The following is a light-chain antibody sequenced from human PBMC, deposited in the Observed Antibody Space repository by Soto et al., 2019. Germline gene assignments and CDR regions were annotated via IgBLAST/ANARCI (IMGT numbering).Light chain of an antibody. J-gene: IGKJ1*01. CDR1: RSVSNNY. CDR3: QQYGSSPPT. CDR2: GAS. V-gene: IGKV3-20*01. Sequence: EIVLTQSPGTLSLSPGERATLSCRASRSVSNNYVAWYQRKPGHAPRLLIYGASSRATDIPRRFSGSGSGTDFTLTITRLEPEDFAVYYCQQYGSSPPTFGQGTKVESK.